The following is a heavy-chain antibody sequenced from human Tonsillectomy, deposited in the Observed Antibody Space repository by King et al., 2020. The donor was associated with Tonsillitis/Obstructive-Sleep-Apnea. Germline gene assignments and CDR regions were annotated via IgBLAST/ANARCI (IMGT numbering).Heavy chain of an antibody. CDR1: GVTFSGSA. V-gene: IGHV3-73*02. D-gene: IGHD2-2*03. J-gene: IGHJ4*02. Sequence: VQLVESGGGLVQPGGSLKLSCAASGVTFSGSAMHWVRQSSGKGLEWVGRLRRKVNSYAQAYAASGKGRFSISRDDSKHTAYLQMNSLNTEDTAVYYCTALLDTVVVPTGIWGQGTLVTVSS. CDR2: LRRKVNSYAQ. CDR3: TALLDTVVVPTGI.